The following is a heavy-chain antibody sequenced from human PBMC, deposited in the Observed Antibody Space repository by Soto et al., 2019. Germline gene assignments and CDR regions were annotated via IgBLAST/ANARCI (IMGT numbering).Heavy chain of an antibody. D-gene: IGHD2-2*01. J-gene: IGHJ4*02. CDR1: GGSISSGGYY. CDR2: IYYSGST. V-gene: IGHV4-31*03. CDR3: ARGGYRYCSSTSCFAQFDY. Sequence: SETLSLTCTVSGGSISSGGYYWSWIRQHPGKGLEWIGYIYYSGSTYYNPSLKSRVTISVDTSKNQFSLKLSSVTAADTAVYYCARGGYRYCSSTSCFAQFDYWGQGTLVTVSS.